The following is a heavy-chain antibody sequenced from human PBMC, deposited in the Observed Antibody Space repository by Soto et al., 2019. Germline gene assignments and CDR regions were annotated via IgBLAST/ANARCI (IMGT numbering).Heavy chain of an antibody. D-gene: IGHD3-16*01. Sequence: PSETLSLTCAVYGGSFSGYYWSWIRQPPGKGLEWIGEINHSGSTNYNPSLKSRVTISVDTSKNQFSLKLSSVTAADTAVYYCASLPYDYVWAPSSGHIDYWGQGTLVTVSS. CDR3: ASLPYDYVWAPSSGHIDY. CDR2: INHSGST. CDR1: GGSFSGYY. J-gene: IGHJ4*02. V-gene: IGHV4-34*01.